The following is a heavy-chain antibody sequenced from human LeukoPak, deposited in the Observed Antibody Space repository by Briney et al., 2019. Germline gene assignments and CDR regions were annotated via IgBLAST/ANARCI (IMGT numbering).Heavy chain of an antibody. D-gene: IGHD3-10*01. CDR3: ARVGDGSGSYYENWFDP. Sequence: ASVKVSCKASGYAFTSYGISWVRQAPGQGLECMGWISAYNGNTNYAQKLQGRVTMTTDTSTSTVYMELRSLRSDDTAVYYCARVGDGSGSYYENWFDPWGQGTLVTVSS. CDR2: ISAYNGNT. CDR1: GYAFTSYG. J-gene: IGHJ5*02. V-gene: IGHV1-18*04.